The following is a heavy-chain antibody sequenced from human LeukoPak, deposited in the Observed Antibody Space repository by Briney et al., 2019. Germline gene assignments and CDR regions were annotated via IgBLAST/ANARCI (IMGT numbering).Heavy chain of an antibody. CDR2: IIPIFGTA. V-gene: IGHV1-69*13. CDR3: ARDSVEYSSGWSPYYYGMDV. CDR1: GYTFTGYY. D-gene: IGHD6-19*01. J-gene: IGHJ6*02. Sequence: WASVTVSCTASGYTFTGYYMHWVRQAPGQGLEWMGGIIPIFGTANYAQKFQGRVTITADESTSTAYMELSSLRSEDTAVYYCARDSVEYSSGWSPYYYGMDVWGQGTTVTVSS.